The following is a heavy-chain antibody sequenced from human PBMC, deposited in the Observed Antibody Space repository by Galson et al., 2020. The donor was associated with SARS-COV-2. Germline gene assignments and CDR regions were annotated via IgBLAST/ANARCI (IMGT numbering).Heavy chain of an antibody. D-gene: IGHD2-2*03. V-gene: IGHV3-30*05. CDR1: GFTFGNYG. J-gene: IGHJ6*03. Sequence: GESLKISCAASGFTFGNYGMHWVRQAPGKGPEWVAVTSYDGTNKYYADSVKGRFTISRDNSKNTLSLQMNSLRVEDTAVYYCARDGECSRTSCWSYRFYYMDVWGKGTTVTVSS. CDR2: TSYDGTNK. CDR3: ARDGECSRTSCWSYRFYYMDV.